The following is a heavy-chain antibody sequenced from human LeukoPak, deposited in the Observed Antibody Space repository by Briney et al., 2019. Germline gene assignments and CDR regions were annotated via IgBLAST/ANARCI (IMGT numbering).Heavy chain of an antibody. CDR2: ISCSGGNT. Sequence: GGTLRLSCEASGFTFTSYGMSWVRQAPGKGLEWVSGISCSGGNTYYADSVKGRFPISRDNSKNPLYLQMNSLRVEDTAVYYCAKDPERWLQLRLGFSDWGQGTLVTVSA. V-gene: IGHV3-23*01. CDR1: GFTFTSYG. J-gene: IGHJ4*02. CDR3: AKDPERWLQLRLGFSD. D-gene: IGHD5-24*01.